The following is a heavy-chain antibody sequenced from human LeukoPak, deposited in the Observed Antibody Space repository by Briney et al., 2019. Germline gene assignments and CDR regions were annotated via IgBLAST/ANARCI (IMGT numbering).Heavy chain of an antibody. Sequence: PETLSLTCTLSGGSTSSYYWSCIRHLPGDGLEWNGYIQYSGTTNYNPCLKSRVTISVDTSKNQCSLKLSTVNAADTALYYCARGPDYYDSGVYPWAFDIWGQGTMVIVSS. CDR1: GGSTSSYY. J-gene: IGHJ3*02. V-gene: IGHV4-59*08. CDR3: ARGPDYYDSGVYPWAFDI. D-gene: IGHD3-22*01. CDR2: IQYSGTT.